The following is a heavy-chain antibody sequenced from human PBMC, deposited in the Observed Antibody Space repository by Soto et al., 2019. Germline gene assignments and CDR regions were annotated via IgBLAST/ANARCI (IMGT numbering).Heavy chain of an antibody. Sequence: GGSLRLSCEASGFTFSTSAMSWVRQAPGKGLEWVSTISGSGGGTYYADSVNGRFTISGDNSKNTLFLQMNSLRAEDTALYYCARNWGIFEYWGQGTLVTVSS. V-gene: IGHV3-23*01. CDR2: ISGSGGGT. J-gene: IGHJ4*02. CDR1: GFTFSTSA. D-gene: IGHD7-27*01. CDR3: ARNWGIFEY.